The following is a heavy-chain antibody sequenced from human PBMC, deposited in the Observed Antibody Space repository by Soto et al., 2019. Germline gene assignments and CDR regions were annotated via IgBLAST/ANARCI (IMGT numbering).Heavy chain of an antibody. Sequence: QVQLQESGPGLVKPSGTLSLTCAVSGGSISSINWWSWVRQPPGKGLEWIGEIYHSGSTNYNPSLRSRVTISVDKSKHQVSLKLSSVTAADTAVYYCARGDCSGGSCYSVDIWGQGTMVSVSS. D-gene: IGHD2-15*01. J-gene: IGHJ3*02. CDR3: ARGDCSGGSCYSVDI. CDR2: IYHSGST. CDR1: GGSISSINW. V-gene: IGHV4-4*02.